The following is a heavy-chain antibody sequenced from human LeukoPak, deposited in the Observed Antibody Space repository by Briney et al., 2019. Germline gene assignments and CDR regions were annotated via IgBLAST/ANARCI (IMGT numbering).Heavy chain of an antibody. V-gene: IGHV3-13*01. J-gene: IGHJ2*01. CDR1: GFTFSSYD. CDR2: IGTAGDT. Sequence: GGSLRLSCAASGFTFSSYDMHWVRQATGKGLEWVSAIGTAGDTYYPGSVKGRFTISRDNSRNILYLQMNSLRAEDTAIYYCAKDFGGSDYDWYFDLWGRGTVVTVSS. CDR3: AKDFGGSDYDWYFDL. D-gene: IGHD1-26*01.